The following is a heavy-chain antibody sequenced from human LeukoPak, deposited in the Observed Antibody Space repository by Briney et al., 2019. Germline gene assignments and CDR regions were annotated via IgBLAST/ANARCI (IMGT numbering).Heavy chain of an antibody. CDR3: ARHGTISSESYFDY. CDR1: GGSISSYY. Sequence: PSETLSLTCTVSGGSISSYYWSWIRQPPGKGLEYIGYIYYSGTTNYSPSLKSRVTISVDTSKNQFSLKLSSVTAADTAVYYCARHGTISSESYFDYWGQGALVTVSS. V-gene: IGHV4-59*08. CDR2: IYYSGTT. D-gene: IGHD1-14*01. J-gene: IGHJ4*02.